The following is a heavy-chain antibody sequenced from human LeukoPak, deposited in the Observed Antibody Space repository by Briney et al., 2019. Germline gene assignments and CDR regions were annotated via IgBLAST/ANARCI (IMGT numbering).Heavy chain of an antibody. CDR1: RFSFFGFA. Sequence: GGSLKLSCSASRFSFFGFAMHWVRQASGKGLEWIGRIRTKGNSYATAYGASVQGRFTISRNDSENTAYLQMNSLKIEDTAVYYCARLGVATVTPGTRHFGYWGQGTLVTVSS. CDR2: IRTKGNSYAT. V-gene: IGHV3-73*01. J-gene: IGHJ4*02. CDR3: ARLGVATVTPGTRHFGY. D-gene: IGHD4-17*01.